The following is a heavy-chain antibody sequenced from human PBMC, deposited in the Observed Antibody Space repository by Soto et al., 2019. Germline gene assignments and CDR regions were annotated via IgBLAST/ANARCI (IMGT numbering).Heavy chain of an antibody. V-gene: IGHV3-21*06. D-gene: IGHD6-19*01. CDR3: AREYSSGPQDWFDP. CDR1: GFTFSSYS. J-gene: IGHJ5*02. Sequence: PGGSLRLSCAASGFTFSSYSMNWVRQAPGKGLEWVSSISSSSSYIYYADSVKGRFTISRDNAKNSMYLQMNSLRAEDTAVYYCAREYSSGPQDWFDPWGQGTLVTVSS. CDR2: ISSSSSYI.